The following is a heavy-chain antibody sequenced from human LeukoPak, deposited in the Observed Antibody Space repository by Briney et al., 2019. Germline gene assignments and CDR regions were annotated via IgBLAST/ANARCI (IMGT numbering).Heavy chain of an antibody. Sequence: PGGSLRLSCAASGFTFSSYSMNWVHQAPGKGLEWVSSISTSSSFLYYADSVKGRFTISRDNAKNSLYLQMNSLRAEDTAVYYCARGRVGQWLVDAFDIWGQGTMVTVSS. CDR1: GFTFSSYS. J-gene: IGHJ3*02. D-gene: IGHD6-19*01. V-gene: IGHV3-21*01. CDR3: ARGRVGQWLVDAFDI. CDR2: ISTSSSFL.